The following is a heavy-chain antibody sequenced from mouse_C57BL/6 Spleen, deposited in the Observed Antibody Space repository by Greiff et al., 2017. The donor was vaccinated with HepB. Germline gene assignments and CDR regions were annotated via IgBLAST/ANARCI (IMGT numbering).Heavy chain of an antibody. CDR3: ARYQKAYYSNSYAMDY. D-gene: IGHD2-5*01. J-gene: IGHJ4*01. V-gene: IGHV5-16*01. CDR2: INYDGSST. Sequence: EVQLVESEGGLVQPGSSMKLSCTASGFTFSDYYMAWVRQVPEKGLEWVANINYDGSSTYYLDSLKSRFIISRDNAKNILYLQMSSLKSEETATYYCARYQKAYYSNSYAMDYWGQGTSVTVSS. CDR1: GFTFSDYY.